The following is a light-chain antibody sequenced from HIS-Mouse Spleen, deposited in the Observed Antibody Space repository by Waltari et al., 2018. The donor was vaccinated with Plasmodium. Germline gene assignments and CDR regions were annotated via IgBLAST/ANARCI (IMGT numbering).Light chain of an antibody. Sequence: QPVLTQPPSASASLGASVTLTCTLSSGSSNYKVDWYQQPPGKGPRFVMRVGTGGMVGSKGDGIPDRFSVLGSGLNRYLTIKNIQEEDESDYHCGADHGSGSNFDWVFGGGTKLTVL. V-gene: IGLV9-49*01. CDR3: GADHGSGSNFDWV. J-gene: IGLJ3*02. CDR2: VGTGGMVG. CDR1: SGSSNYK.